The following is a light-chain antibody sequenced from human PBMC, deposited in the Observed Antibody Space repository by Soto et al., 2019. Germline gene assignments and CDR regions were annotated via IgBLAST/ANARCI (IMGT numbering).Light chain of an antibody. J-gene: IGKJ4*01. CDR1: QNVNSAY. V-gene: IGKV3-20*01. CDR2: GVS. CDR3: QQYDTSTVT. Sequence: EIVLTQSPGTRSLSPGERATLSCRASQNVNSAYLAWYQQKPGQRPRLLIFGVSTRAAGIPDRFSGSGSGTDFTLTISGLEPEDFAVYFCQQYDTSTVTFGGGTKVDIK.